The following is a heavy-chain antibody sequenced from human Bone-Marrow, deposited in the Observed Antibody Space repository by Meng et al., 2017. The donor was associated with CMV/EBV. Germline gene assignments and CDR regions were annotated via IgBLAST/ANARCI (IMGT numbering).Heavy chain of an antibody. J-gene: IGHJ3*01. Sequence: ASVKVSCKTSGYTFTGHHMHWVRQAPGQGLEWMGWLNPKTGGANLAQRFQGRVTMTRDTSISTAYMEVRGLRSDDKAVYYCAIDVFSSSPTEVWGQGTVVTVSS. D-gene: IGHD2-2*01. CDR3: AIDVFSSSPTEV. V-gene: IGHV1-2*02. CDR2: LNPKTGGA. CDR1: GYTFTGHH.